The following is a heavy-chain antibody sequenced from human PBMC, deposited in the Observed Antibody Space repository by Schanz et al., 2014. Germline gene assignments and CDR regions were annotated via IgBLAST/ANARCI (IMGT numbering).Heavy chain of an antibody. CDR3: ARGGTRGFGMDV. D-gene: IGHD3-16*01. Sequence: QVQWVQSGADVKKPGTAVKVSCKASEYTFTRHYMHWVRQAPGQGLEWMGIIHSTGGTTSHGQKFQGRVTMTRDTSTSTVYMELSRLRSDDTAIYYCARGGTRGFGMDVCGQGTTVTVAS. V-gene: IGHV1-46*01. CDR2: IHSTGGTT. CDR1: EYTFTRHY. J-gene: IGHJ6*02.